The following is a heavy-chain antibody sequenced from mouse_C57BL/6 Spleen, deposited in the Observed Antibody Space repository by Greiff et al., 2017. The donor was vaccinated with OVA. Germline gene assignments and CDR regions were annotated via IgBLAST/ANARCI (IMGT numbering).Heavy chain of an antibody. Sequence: VQLQQPGAELVKPGASVKLSCKASGYTFTSYWMHWVKQRPGQGLEWIGMIHPNSGSTNYNEKFKSKATLTVDKSSSTAYMQLSSLTAEDSAVYYGARSGGNYDFDYWGQGTTLTVSS. CDR1: GYTFTSYW. J-gene: IGHJ2*01. CDR3: ARSGGNYDFDY. CDR2: IHPNSGST. V-gene: IGHV1-64*01. D-gene: IGHD2-1*01.